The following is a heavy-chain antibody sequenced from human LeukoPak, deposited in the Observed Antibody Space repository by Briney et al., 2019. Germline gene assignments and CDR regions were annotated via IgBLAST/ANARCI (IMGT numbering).Heavy chain of an antibody. CDR3: AINGGGDSGYGNFDY. J-gene: IGHJ4*02. D-gene: IGHD5-12*01. CDR1: GFTFDDYG. CDR2: INWNSDSI. Sequence: GGSLRLSCAASGFTFDDYGMSWVRQAPGKRLEWVSGINWNSDSIGYADSVKGRFTTSRDNAKNSLYLQMNSLRAEDTAFYYCAINGGGDSGYGNFDYWGQGTLVTVSS. V-gene: IGHV3-9*01.